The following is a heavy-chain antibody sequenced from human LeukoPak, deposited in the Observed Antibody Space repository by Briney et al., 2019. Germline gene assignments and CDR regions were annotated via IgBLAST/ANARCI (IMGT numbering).Heavy chain of an antibody. J-gene: IGHJ4*02. CDR2: IYYSGST. V-gene: IGHV4-39*01. CDR3: ARVRAARDADY. Sequence: SETLSLTCTVSGGSISSSSYYWGWIRQPPGKGLEWIGSIYYSGSTYYNPSLKSRVTISVDTSKNQFSLKLSSVTAADTAVYYCARVRAARDADYWGQGTLVTVSS. CDR1: GGSISSSSYY. D-gene: IGHD2-21*02.